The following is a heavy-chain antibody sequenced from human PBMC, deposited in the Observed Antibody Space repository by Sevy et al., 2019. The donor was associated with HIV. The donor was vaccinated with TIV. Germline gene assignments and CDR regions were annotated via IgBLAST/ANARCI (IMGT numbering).Heavy chain of an antibody. CDR1: GYTFIDHY. CDR3: ASEGGVVREYGVDY. Sequence: ASVKVSCKASGYTFIDHYIHWVRQATGQGLEWMGWMNTNSDFTKSAQNFQGRVTMTRDTSIDTVYMELRSLTSDDTALYYCASEGGVVREYGVDYWGQGTLVTVSS. D-gene: IGHD3-10*01. CDR2: MNTNSDFT. V-gene: IGHV1-2*02. J-gene: IGHJ4*02.